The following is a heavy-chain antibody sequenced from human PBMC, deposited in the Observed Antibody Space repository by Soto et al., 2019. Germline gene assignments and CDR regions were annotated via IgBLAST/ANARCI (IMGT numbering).Heavy chain of an antibody. J-gene: IGHJ5*02. CDR2: ISTNSRYT. V-gene: IGHV3-11*03. Sequence: GGSLRLSCAASGFTFSTYWMSWVRQAPGKGLEWISYISTNSRYTKYADSVKGRFTISRDDAKNSLYLQMSSLRVEDTAIYYCARVYDILTSAWLDPWGQGTLVTVSS. D-gene: IGHD3-9*01. CDR1: GFTFSTYW. CDR3: ARVYDILTSAWLDP.